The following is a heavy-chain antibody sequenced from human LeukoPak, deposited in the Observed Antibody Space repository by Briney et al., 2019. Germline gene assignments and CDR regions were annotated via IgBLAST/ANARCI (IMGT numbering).Heavy chain of an antibody. CDR3: AREGYSSGWYRFDP. CDR2: IYYSGST. V-gene: IGHV4-59*01. J-gene: IGHJ5*02. CDR1: GGSISGYY. D-gene: IGHD6-19*01. Sequence: PSETLSLTCTVSGGSISGYYWSWIRQPPGKGLEWIGYIYYSGSTTYNPSLKSRVTISVDTSKNQFSLKLSSVTAADTAVYYCAREGYSSGWYRFDPWGQGTLVTASS.